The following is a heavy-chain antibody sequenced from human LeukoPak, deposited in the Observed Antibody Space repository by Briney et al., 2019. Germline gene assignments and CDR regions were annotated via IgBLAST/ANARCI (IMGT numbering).Heavy chain of an antibody. D-gene: IGHD1-26*01. CDR2: IVSGSSTT. J-gene: IGHJ4*02. CDR1: GFRFSNYA. CDR3: ARDSSHYSGSYLTSFDY. Sequence: GGSLRLSCTASGFRFSNYAMNWVRQAPGKGLEWVSYIVSGSSTTLYADSVKGRFTISRDNAKNSLYLQMNSLRAEDTALYYCARDSSHYSGSYLTSFDYWGQGTLVTVSS. V-gene: IGHV3-48*01.